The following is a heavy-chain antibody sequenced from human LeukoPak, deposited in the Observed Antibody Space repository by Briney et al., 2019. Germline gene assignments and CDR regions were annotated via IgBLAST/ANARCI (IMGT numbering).Heavy chain of an antibody. Sequence: GGSLRLSCAASGFTFSSYAMSWVRQAPGKGLEWVSAISGSGGSTYYADSVKGRFTISRDNSKNTPYLQMNSLRAEDTAVYYCARGPYDFGYYYYMDVWGKGTTVTVSS. CDR1: GFTFSSYA. CDR3: ARGPYDFGYYYYMDV. J-gene: IGHJ6*03. V-gene: IGHV3-23*01. CDR2: ISGSGGST. D-gene: IGHD3-3*01.